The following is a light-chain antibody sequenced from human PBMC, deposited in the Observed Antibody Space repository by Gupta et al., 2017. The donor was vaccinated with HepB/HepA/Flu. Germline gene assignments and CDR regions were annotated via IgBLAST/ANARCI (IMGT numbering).Light chain of an antibody. CDR1: SSDIGAGYD. V-gene: IGLV1-40*01. Sequence: QSVLTQPPSVSGAPGQRVTISCPASSSDIGAGYDVDWYQQLPGTAPNLLIYGNSNRPSGVPDRFSGSKSGTSASLAITGLQAEDEADYYCQSYDNSLSGFYVFGTGTKVTVL. CDR2: GNS. CDR3: QSYDNSLSGFYV. J-gene: IGLJ1*01.